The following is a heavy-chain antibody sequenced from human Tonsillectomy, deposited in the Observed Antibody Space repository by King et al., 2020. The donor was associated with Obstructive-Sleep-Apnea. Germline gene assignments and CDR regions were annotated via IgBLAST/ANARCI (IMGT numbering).Heavy chain of an antibody. CDR2: ISGSGGST. D-gene: IGHD3-22*01. CDR3: AKDPTAYYYDSSGYYYPFDY. J-gene: IGHJ4*02. Sequence: QLVQSGGGLVQPGGSLRLSCAASGFTFSSYAMSWVRQAPGKGLEWVSAISGSGGSTYYADSVKGRFTISRDNSKNKLYLQMNSLRAEDTAVYYCAKDPTAYYYDSSGYYYPFDYWGQGTLVTVSS. CDR1: GFTFSSYA. V-gene: IGHV3-23*04.